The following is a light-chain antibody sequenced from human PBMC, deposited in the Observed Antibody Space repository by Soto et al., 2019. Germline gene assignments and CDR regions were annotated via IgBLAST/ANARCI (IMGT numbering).Light chain of an antibody. Sequence: EILMTQSPATLAAYPGERATLSCRASQSVGSKLAWYQQKPGQPPRLVMFDASIRATGVPARFSGGGSGTEFTLTISSLQSEDFALYYCQQYEKWPPTTFGQGTKVEIK. V-gene: IGKV3-15*01. CDR2: DAS. J-gene: IGKJ1*01. CDR1: QSVGSK. CDR3: QQYEKWPPTT.